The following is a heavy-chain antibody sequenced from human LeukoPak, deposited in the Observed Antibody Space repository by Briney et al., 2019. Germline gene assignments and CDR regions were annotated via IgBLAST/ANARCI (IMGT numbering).Heavy chain of an antibody. CDR3: ARLERSATVAYYFDY. D-gene: IGHD1-1*01. Sequence: GESLKISCKGSGYSFTSYWIGWVRQMPGKGLEWMGIIYPGDSDTRYSPSFQGQVTISADKSISTAYLQWSSLKASDTAMYYCARLERSATVAYYFDYWGQGTLVTVSS. V-gene: IGHV5-51*01. J-gene: IGHJ4*02. CDR2: IYPGDSDT. CDR1: GYSFTSYW.